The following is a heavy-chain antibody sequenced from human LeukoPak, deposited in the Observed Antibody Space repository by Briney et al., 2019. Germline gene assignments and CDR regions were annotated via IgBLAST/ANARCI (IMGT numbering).Heavy chain of an antibody. CDR3: AKDPRPYCSSTSCYPYYFNY. D-gene: IGHD2-2*01. Sequence: GGSLRLSCAASGFTFSSYGIHWVRQAPGKGLEWVAFIRYDGSNKYYADSVKGRFTISRDNSKNTLYLQMNSLRAEDTAVYYCAKDPRPYCSSTSCYPYYFNYWGQGTLVTVSS. CDR1: GFTFSSYG. CDR2: IRYDGSNK. V-gene: IGHV3-30*02. J-gene: IGHJ4*02.